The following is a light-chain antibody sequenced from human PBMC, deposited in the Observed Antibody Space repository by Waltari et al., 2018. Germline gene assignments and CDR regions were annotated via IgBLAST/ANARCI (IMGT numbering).Light chain of an antibody. Sequence: SHELTQPPPVSVSPGQTARITCPGDALPTKYIYWYQQKSGQAPVMLIYEDNKRPSGIPERFSGSSSGTLATLTVSGAVVEDEGDYYCYSTDSSSFPLFGGGTRLTVL. CDR2: EDN. CDR1: ALPTKY. CDR3: YSTDSSSFPL. J-gene: IGLJ3*02. V-gene: IGLV3-10*01.